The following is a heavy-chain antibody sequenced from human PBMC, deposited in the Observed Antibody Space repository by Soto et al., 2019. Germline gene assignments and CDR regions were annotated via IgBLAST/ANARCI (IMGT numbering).Heavy chain of an antibody. Sequence: GGSLRLSCTASGFTFGDYAMSWFRQAPGKGLEWVGFIRSKAYGGTTEYAASVKGRFTISRDDSKSIAYLQMNSLKTEDTAVYYCTMFDCSSTSCYYYYGMDVWGQGTTVTVSS. D-gene: IGHD2-2*01. V-gene: IGHV3-49*03. J-gene: IGHJ6*02. CDR3: TMFDCSSTSCYYYYGMDV. CDR2: IRSKAYGGTT. CDR1: GFTFGDYA.